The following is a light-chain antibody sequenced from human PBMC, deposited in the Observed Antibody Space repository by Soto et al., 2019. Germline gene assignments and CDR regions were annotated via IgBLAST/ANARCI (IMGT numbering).Light chain of an antibody. CDR2: KAS. CDR1: QSISNW. J-gene: IGKJ1*01. V-gene: IGKV1-5*03. CDR3: QQYESYPRT. Sequence: DIQMTQSPSTLSASVGDIFTITCLASQSISNWLAWYQQRPGKAPKLLIYKASSLESGVPSRFSGSGSGADFTLTISRLEPDDFATYYCQQYESYPRTFGQGTKVDIK.